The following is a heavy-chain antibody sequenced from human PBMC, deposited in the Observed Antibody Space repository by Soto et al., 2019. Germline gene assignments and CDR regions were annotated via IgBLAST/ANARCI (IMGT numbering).Heavy chain of an antibody. CDR3: ATYAHHTFDS. V-gene: IGHV3-7*01. J-gene: IGHJ5*01. CDR2: IKQDGSEK. CDR1: GFTFSNYW. Sequence: EVQLVESGGGLVQPGGSLRLSCAASGFTFSNYWMSWVRQAPGKGPEWVANIKQDGSEKNYVDSVEGRFTISRDNAKNSLYLQMNSLRAYDTAVYYCATYAHHTFDSWGQGTLVTVSS. D-gene: IGHD3-16*01.